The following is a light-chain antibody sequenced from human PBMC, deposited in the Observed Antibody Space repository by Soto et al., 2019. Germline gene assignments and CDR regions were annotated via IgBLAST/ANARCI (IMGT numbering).Light chain of an antibody. Sequence: QSALTQPPSASGSPGQSVTISCTGTRSDVGGYNYVSWYQLHPGKAPKLMIFEVSKRPSGVPDRFSGSKSGNTAYRTVSGLQAEDETGYYCCSFARNNTLGFVVGTKVTVL. V-gene: IGLV2-8*01. CDR3: CSFARNNTLG. J-gene: IGLJ2*01. CDR2: EVS. CDR1: RSDVGGYNY.